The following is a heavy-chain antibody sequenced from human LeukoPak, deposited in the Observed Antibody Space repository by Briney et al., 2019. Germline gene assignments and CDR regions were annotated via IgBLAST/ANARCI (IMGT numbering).Heavy chain of an antibody. CDR1: GFTFSSYS. Sequence: GGPLTLSCAASGFTFSSYSMNWVRQAPGKGLEWVSSISSSSSYIYYADSVKGRFTISRGNAKNSLYLQMNSLRAEDTAVYYCARVGDIVATISLDYWGQGTLVTVSS. CDR3: ARVGDIVATISLDY. D-gene: IGHD5-12*01. CDR2: ISSSSSYI. J-gene: IGHJ4*02. V-gene: IGHV3-21*01.